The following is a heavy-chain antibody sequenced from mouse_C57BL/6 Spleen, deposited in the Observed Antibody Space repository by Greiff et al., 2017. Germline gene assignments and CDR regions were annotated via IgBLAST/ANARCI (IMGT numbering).Heavy chain of an antibody. Sequence: EVKLVESGAGLVKPGGSLKLSCAASGFTFSSYAMSWVRQTPEKRLEWVAYISDGGDYIYYADTVKGRFTISRDNARNTLYLQMSSLKSEDTAMYYRTSDQLGYVDYWGQGTTLTVST. V-gene: IGHV5-9-1*02. CDR2: ISDGGDYI. J-gene: IGHJ2*01. D-gene: IGHD4-1*02. CDR1: GFTFSSYA. CDR3: TSDQLGYVDY.